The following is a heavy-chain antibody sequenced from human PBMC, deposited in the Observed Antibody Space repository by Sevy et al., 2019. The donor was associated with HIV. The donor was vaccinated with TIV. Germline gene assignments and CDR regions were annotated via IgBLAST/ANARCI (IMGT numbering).Heavy chain of an antibody. J-gene: IGHJ4*02. D-gene: IGHD3-22*01. CDR2: IKSKTDGGTT. V-gene: IGHV3-15*07. CDR1: GFTFSNAW. CDR3: TTGHYDSSGYYEDY. Sequence: GESLKISCAASGFTFSNAWMNWVRQAPGKGLEWVGRIKSKTDGGTTDYAAPVKGRFTISRDDSKNTLCLQMNSLKTEDTAVYYCTTGHYDSSGYYEDYWGQGTLVTVSS.